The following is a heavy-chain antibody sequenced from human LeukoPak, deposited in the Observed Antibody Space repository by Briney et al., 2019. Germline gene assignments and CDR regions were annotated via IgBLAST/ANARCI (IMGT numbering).Heavy chain of an antibody. CDR1: GFTFSNYT. J-gene: IGHJ3*02. D-gene: IGHD1-26*01. Sequence: GGSLRLSCAASGFTFSNYTMNWVRQAPGKGLEWVSTISGRGSSTYYADSVKGRFTISRDNSKNTLFLQLSSLRAEDTAVYYCAKVWGVGVVRVAFDIWGQGTMVTVSS. CDR3: AKVWGVGVVRVAFDI. CDR2: ISGRGSST. V-gene: IGHV3-23*01.